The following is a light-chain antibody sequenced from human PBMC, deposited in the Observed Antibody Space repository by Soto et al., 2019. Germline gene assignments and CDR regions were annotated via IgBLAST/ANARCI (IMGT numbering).Light chain of an antibody. J-gene: IGKJ4*01. CDR3: QQANIFPFT. V-gene: IGKV1-12*02. CDR1: QNIGNW. CDR2: GAS. Sequence: DIQMTQSPSSVPASVGDRVTITCRASQNIGNWLAWYQQKPGKVPQLLIYGASSLQSGVPSRFTGSRSGPNFTLIINSLQPEDFATYYCQQANIFPFTFGGGTKVDNK.